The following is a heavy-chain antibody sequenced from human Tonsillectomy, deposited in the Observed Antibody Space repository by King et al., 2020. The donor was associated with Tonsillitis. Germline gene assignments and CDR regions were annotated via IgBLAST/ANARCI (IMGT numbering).Heavy chain of an antibody. V-gene: IGHV3-33*01. J-gene: IGHJ6*02. CDR1: GFTFSSFV. Sequence: VQLVESGGGVVQPGRSLRLSCAASGFTFSSFVIHWVRQAPGKGLEWVALIWYDGSNEYYADSVKGRFTISRDNSKNTLYLQMNSLRAEDTAVYYCARDRVPEWYYGMDVWGQGTTVTVSS. D-gene: IGHD1-1*01. CDR2: IWYDGSNE. CDR3: ARDRVPEWYYGMDV.